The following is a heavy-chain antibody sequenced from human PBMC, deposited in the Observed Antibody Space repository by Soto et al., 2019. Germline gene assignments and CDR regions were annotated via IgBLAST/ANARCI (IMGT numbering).Heavy chain of an antibody. V-gene: IGHV1-69*06. CDR2: IIPIFGTA. Sequence: SVKVSCKASGGTFSSYAISWVRQAPGQGLEWMGGIIPIFGTANYAQKFQGRVTITADKSTSTAYMELSSLRSEDTAVYYCARAPGRNYYDSSGYYYVGWLDPWGQGTLVTVSS. CDR1: GGTFSSYA. CDR3: ARAPGRNYYDSSGYYYVGWLDP. J-gene: IGHJ5*02. D-gene: IGHD3-22*01.